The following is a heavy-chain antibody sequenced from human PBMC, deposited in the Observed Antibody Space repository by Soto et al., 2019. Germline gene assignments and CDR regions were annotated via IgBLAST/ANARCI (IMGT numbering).Heavy chain of an antibody. Sequence: SETLSLTCTVSGGSISSYYWSWIRQPPGKGLEWIGYIYYSGSTNYNPSLKSRVTISVDTSKNQFSLKLSSVTAADTAVYYCARGDFWSHNWFDPWGQGTLVTVSS. V-gene: IGHV4-59*01. CDR2: IYYSGST. CDR1: GGSISSYY. J-gene: IGHJ5*02. D-gene: IGHD3-3*01. CDR3: ARGDFWSHNWFDP.